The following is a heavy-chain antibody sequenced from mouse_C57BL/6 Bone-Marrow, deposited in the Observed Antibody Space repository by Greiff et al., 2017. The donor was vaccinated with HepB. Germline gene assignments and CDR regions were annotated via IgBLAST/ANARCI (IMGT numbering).Heavy chain of an antibody. J-gene: IGHJ4*01. CDR3: ARHYYGSSYYYAMDY. D-gene: IGHD1-1*01. Sequence: EVKLVESGGDLVKPGGSLKLSCAASGFTFSSYGMSWVRQTPDKRLEWVATISSGGSYTYYTDSVKGRFTISRDNAKNTLYLQMSSLKSEDTAMYYCARHYYGSSYYYAMDYWGQGTSVTVSS. CDR2: ISSGGSYT. V-gene: IGHV5-6*01. CDR1: GFTFSSYG.